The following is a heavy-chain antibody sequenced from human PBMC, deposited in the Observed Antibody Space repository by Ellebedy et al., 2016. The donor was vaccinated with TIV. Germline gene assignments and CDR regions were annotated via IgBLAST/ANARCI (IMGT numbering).Heavy chain of an antibody. Sequence: GESLKISXAASGFTFSNYAMSWVRQAPGKGLEWVSAITGIGTSTYYADSVKGRFIISRDNSKNTLSLQMNSLRADDTAIYYCAKPMGPGGRFDAFDIWGQGTLVTVSS. CDR2: ITGIGTST. J-gene: IGHJ3*02. D-gene: IGHD3-16*01. CDR1: GFTFSNYA. CDR3: AKPMGPGGRFDAFDI. V-gene: IGHV3-23*01.